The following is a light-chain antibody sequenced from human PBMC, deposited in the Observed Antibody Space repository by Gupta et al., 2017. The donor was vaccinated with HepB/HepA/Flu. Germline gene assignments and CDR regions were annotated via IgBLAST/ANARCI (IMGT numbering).Light chain of an antibody. V-gene: IGKV3-20*01. CDR2: GAS. J-gene: IGKJ4*01. CDR3: QQYGSSPLT. CDR1: QSVSSSY. Sequence: EIVLTQSPGTLSLSPGERATLSCRASQSVSSSYLAWYQQKPGQAPRLLIYGASSRATAIPDRFSGSGSGTDFTLTISRLEPEDFAVYYCQQYGSSPLTFGGGTXVEIK.